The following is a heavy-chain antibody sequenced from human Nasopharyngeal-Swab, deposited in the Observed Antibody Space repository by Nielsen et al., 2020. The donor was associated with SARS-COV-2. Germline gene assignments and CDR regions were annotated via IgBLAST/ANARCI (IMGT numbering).Heavy chain of an antibody. CDR1: GYTFTSYG. D-gene: IGHD6-13*01. CDR3: ARVYGIAAKNWFDP. V-gene: IGHV1-18*01. J-gene: IGHJ5*02. CDR2: ISAYNGNI. Sequence: ASVKVSCKASGYTFTSYGISWVRQAPGQGLEWMGWISAYNGNINYAQKLQGRVTMTTDTSTSTAYMELRSLRSDDTAVYYCARVYGIAAKNWFDPWGQGTLVTVSS.